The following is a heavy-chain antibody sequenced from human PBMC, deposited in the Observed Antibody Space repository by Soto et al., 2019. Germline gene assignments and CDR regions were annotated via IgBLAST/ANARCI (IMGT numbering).Heavy chain of an antibody. Sequence: SVKVSCKASGGTFSSYAISWVRQAPGQGLEWMGGIIPIFGTANYAQKFQGRVTITADESTSTAYMELSSLRSEDTAVYYCARDGIAAAGYYYYYGMDVWGQGTTVTVSS. CDR3: ARDGIAAAGYYYYYGMDV. CDR2: IIPIFGTA. J-gene: IGHJ6*02. CDR1: GGTFSSYA. V-gene: IGHV1-69*13. D-gene: IGHD6-13*01.